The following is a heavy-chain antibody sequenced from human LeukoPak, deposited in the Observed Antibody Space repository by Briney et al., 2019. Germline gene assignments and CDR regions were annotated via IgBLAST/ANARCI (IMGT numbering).Heavy chain of an antibody. CDR1: GGSMSSGGYY. V-gene: IGHV4-31*03. D-gene: IGHD3-9*01. J-gene: IGHJ5*02. Sequence: SETLSLTCTVSGGSMSSGGYYWSWIRQHPGKGLEWIGYIYYSGSTYYNPSLKSRVTISVDTSKNQFSLKLSSVTAADTAVYYCARVLRYFDWLQTHWFDPWGQGTLVTVSS. CDR3: ARVLRYFDWLQTHWFDP. CDR2: IYYSGST.